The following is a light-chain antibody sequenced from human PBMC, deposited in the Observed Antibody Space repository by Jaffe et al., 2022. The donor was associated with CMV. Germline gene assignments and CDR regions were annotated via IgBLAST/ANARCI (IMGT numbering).Light chain of an antibody. V-gene: IGKV1-39*01. CDR2: DAS. Sequence: DIQMTQSPSSLSASVGDRVTITCRASQGISGHINWYQGKPGRAPKLLIYDASNLQSGVPLRFSGSGSETDFTLTITSLQPEDFATYYCQQSHATPPTFGQGTKVEIK. CDR1: QGISGH. J-gene: IGKJ1*01. CDR3: QQSHATPPT.